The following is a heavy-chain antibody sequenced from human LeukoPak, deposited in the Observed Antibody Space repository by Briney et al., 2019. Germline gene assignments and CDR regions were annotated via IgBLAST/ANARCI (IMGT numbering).Heavy chain of an antibody. D-gene: IGHD2-8*01. Sequence: SETLSLTCTVSGGSISSGGYYWSWIRQHPGKGLERIGYIYYSGSTYYNPSLKSRVTISVDTSKNQFSLKLSSVTAADTAVYYCARGVLMVYAIDNWGQGTLVTVSS. CDR3: ARGVLMVYAIDN. J-gene: IGHJ4*02. CDR2: IYYSGST. V-gene: IGHV4-31*03. CDR1: GGSISSGGYY.